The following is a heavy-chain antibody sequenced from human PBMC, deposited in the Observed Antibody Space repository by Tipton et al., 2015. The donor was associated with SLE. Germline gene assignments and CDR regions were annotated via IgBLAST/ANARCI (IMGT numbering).Heavy chain of an antibody. J-gene: IGHJ5*02. CDR3: ARGSRSGDCGSRNWFDP. D-gene: IGHD2-21*02. V-gene: IGHV4-39*07. CDR1: GGSISSSSYY. Sequence: TLSLTCTVSGGSISSSSYYWSWIRQPPGKGLEWIGEINHSGSTNYNPSLKSRVTISVDTSKNQFSLKLSSVTAADTAVYYCARGSRSGDCGSRNWFDPWGQGTLVTVSS. CDR2: INHSGST.